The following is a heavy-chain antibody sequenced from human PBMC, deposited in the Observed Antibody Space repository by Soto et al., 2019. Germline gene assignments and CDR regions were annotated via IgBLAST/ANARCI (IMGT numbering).Heavy chain of an antibody. CDR2: INPNSGGT. Sequence: GASVKVSCKASGYSLSGYYLHWVRQAPGQGPEWMGWINPNSGGTKYVQKFQGRVTMTRDTSISTVYLELSRLRSDYTAVYYCARGWGIAAPGPNWFDPWGQGTLVTVSS. J-gene: IGHJ5*02. V-gene: IGHV1-2*02. CDR1: GYSLSGYY. CDR3: ARGWGIAAPGPNWFDP. D-gene: IGHD6-13*01.